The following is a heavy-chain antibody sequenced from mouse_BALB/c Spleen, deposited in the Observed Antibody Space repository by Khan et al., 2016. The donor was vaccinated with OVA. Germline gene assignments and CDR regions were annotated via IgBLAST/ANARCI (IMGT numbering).Heavy chain of an antibody. Sequence: QVHVKQSGAELARPGASVKMSCKASGYTFTSYTIHWIKKRPGQGLEWIGYINPSNGYTNYNQKFKDKATLSTDKSSTTAYLQLSSLTSDDSASYNGVRAGAYHRNDGLFAYWGQGTLVTVSA. CDR1: GYTFTSYT. D-gene: IGHD2-14*01. V-gene: IGHV1-4*01. J-gene: IGHJ3*01. CDR2: INPSNGYT. CDR3: VRAGAYHRNDGLFAY.